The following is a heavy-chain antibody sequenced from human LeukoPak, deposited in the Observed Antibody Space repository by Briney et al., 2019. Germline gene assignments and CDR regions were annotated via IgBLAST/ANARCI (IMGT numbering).Heavy chain of an antibody. CDR1: GYSISSGYY. Sequence: SETLSLTCTVSGYSISSGYYWGWIRQPPGKGLEWIATISHSGSTYYNPSLKSQVTISLDTSKNQLSLKLTSVIAADTAVYYCARGVSGSYYALDYWGQGALVTVSS. CDR2: ISHSGST. D-gene: IGHD1-26*01. CDR3: ARGVSGSYYALDY. V-gene: IGHV4-38-2*02. J-gene: IGHJ4*02.